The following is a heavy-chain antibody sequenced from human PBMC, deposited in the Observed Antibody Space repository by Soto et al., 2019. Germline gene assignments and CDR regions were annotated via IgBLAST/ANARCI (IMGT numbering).Heavy chain of an antibody. CDR3: VRGETRLQLSYYFDY. V-gene: IGHV3-48*03. D-gene: IGHD5-12*01. CDR1: GFTFSIYE. Sequence: GGSLRLSCAASGFTFSIYEMNWVRQAPGKGLEWVSYISTSGSTIYYADSVKGRFTISRDNAKNSLYLQMYTLRAEDTAVYYCVRGETRLQLSYYFDYWGQGTLVTVSS. CDR2: ISTSGSTI. J-gene: IGHJ4*02.